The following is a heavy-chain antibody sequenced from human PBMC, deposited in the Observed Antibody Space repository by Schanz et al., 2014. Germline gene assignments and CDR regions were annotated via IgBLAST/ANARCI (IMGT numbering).Heavy chain of an antibody. CDR3: ARGGVLVLPPGTVKKGNDY. CDR1: GYSFSDYF. J-gene: IGHJ4*02. V-gene: IGHV1-2*02. CDR2: LNPDSGET. D-gene: IGHD3-10*01. Sequence: QVQLVQSGAEVKKPGASVKVSCKTSGYSFSDYFIHWVRQAPGQGLEWMGWLNPDSGETLYAQRFQGRVPLTRDTSIRTAYMDLRSLLSDDAAVSFCARGGVLVLPPGTVKKGNDYWGQGTLVTVSS.